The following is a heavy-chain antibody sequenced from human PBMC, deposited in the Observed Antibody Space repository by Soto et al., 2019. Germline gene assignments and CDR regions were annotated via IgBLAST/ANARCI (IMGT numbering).Heavy chain of an antibody. CDR2: IGTAGDT. V-gene: IGHV3-13*01. Sequence: GGSLRLSCAASGFTFSSYDMHWVRQATGKGLEWVSAIGTAGDTYYPGSVKGRFTISRENAKNSLYLQMNSLRAEDTAVYYCARVSRGYSYGPTEYFDLWGRGTLVTVSS. CDR3: ARVSRGYSYGPTEYFDL. CDR1: GFTFSSYD. J-gene: IGHJ2*01. D-gene: IGHD5-18*01.